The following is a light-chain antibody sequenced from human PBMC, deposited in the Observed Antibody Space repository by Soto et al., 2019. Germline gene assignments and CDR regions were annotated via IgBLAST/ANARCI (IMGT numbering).Light chain of an antibody. CDR3: QQYYSYPWT. J-gene: IGKJ1*01. CDR1: QGISSY. Sequence: AIRMTQSPSSLSASTGDRVTITCRASQGISSYLAWYQQKPGKAPKLLIYAASTLQSGVPSRFSGSGSGTDFTLTISCLQSEYFATYYFQQYYSYPWTFGQGTKVEIK. V-gene: IGKV1-8*01. CDR2: AAS.